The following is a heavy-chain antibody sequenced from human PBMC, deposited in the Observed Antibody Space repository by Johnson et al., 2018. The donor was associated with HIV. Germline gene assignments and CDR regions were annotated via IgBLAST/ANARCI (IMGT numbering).Heavy chain of an antibody. J-gene: IGHJ3*02. V-gene: IGHV3-30*04. Sequence: VQLVESGGGVVQPGRSLRPSCEASGFTFSSYAMHWVRQAPGKALEWVEVIAYDGSNEYYADSEKGRFTISRANSKNTLYLQMNRLRAEDTAVYYCVRPAAAGRYDAFDIWGQGTMVTVSS. CDR3: VRPAAAGRYDAFDI. CDR1: GFTFSSYA. D-gene: IGHD6-13*01. CDR2: IAYDGSNE.